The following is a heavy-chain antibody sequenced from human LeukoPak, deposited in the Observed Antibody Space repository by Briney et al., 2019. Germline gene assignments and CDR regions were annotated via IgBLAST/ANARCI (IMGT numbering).Heavy chain of an antibody. Sequence: PSETLSLTCAVSGGSISSGGYSWSWIRQPPGKGLEWIGYIYHSGSTYYNPSLKGRVTISVDRSKNQFSLKLSSVTAADTAVYYCASHFTYYYDSSGYYYRNSDAFDIWGQGTMVTVSS. D-gene: IGHD3-22*01. CDR3: ASHFTYYYDSSGYYYRNSDAFDI. V-gene: IGHV4-30-2*01. CDR2: IYHSGST. CDR1: GGSISSGGYS. J-gene: IGHJ3*02.